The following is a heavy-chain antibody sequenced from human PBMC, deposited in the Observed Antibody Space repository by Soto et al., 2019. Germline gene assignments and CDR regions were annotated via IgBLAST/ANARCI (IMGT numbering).Heavy chain of an antibody. V-gene: IGHV4-4*02. D-gene: IGHD6-19*01. CDR2: IYHSGST. Sequence: QVQLQESGPGLVKPSGTLSLTCAVSGGSISSSNWWSWVRQPPGKGLEWIGEIYHSGSTNYNPSLKSRVTLSVDKSRTQFSLQLSSVTAAATAVYYCATVGYSSGWGYFDYWGQGTLVTVSS. J-gene: IGHJ4*02. CDR3: ATVGYSSGWGYFDY. CDR1: GGSISSSNW.